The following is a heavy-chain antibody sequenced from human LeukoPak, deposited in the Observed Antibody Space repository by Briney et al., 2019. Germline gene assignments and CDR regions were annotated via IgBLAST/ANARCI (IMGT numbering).Heavy chain of an antibody. J-gene: IGHJ4*02. CDR1: GYTFTGYY. D-gene: IGHD2-15*01. V-gene: IGHV1-2*04. CDR2: INPNSGGT. Sequence: ASVKVSCKASGYTFTGYYMHWVRQAPGQGLEWMGWINPNSGGTNYAQKFQGWVTMTSDTSISTAYMELSRLRSDDTAVYYCARSDCSGGSCYSDYWGQGTLVTVSS. CDR3: ARSDCSGGSCYSDY.